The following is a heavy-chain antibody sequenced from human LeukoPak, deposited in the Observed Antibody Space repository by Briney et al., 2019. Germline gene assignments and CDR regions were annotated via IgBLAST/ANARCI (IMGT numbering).Heavy chain of an antibody. CDR2: INHSGST. CDR1: GGSVSSGSYY. J-gene: IGHJ3*02. D-gene: IGHD3-16*01. CDR3: ARRPGRLMITFGI. Sequence: KSSETLSLTCTVSGGSVSSGSYYWSWIRQPPGKGLEWIGEINHSGSTNYNPSLKSRVTISVDTSKNQFSLKLSSVTAADTAVYYCARRPGRLMITFGIWGQGTMVTVSS. V-gene: IGHV4-39*07.